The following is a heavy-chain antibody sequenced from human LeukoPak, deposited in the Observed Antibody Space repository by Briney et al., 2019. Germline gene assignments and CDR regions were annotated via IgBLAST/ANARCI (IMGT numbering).Heavy chain of an antibody. V-gene: IGHV4-34*01. J-gene: IGHJ5*02. CDR2: INHSGST. CDR3: TRQVDRSSWYSNWFDP. CDR1: GGSFSGYY. Sequence: SETLSLTCAVYGGSFSGYYWSWIRQPPGKGLEWIGEINHSGSTNYNPSLKSRVTISVDTSKNQFSLKLSSVTAADTAVYYCTRQVDRSSWYSNWFDPWGQGTLVTVSS. D-gene: IGHD6-13*01.